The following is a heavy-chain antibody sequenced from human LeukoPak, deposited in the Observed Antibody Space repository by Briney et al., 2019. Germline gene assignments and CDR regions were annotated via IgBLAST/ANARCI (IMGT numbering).Heavy chain of an antibody. CDR3: AKVTTELDDAFDI. CDR2: IYSGGST. D-gene: IGHD1-1*01. Sequence: GGSLRLFCAASGFTVSSNYMTWVRQAPGKGLEWVSVIYSGGSTYYADSGKGRFTISRDNSKNTLYLQMNSLRAEDTAVYYCAKVTTELDDAFDIWGQGTMVTVSS. V-gene: IGHV3-53*05. J-gene: IGHJ3*02. CDR1: GFTVSSNY.